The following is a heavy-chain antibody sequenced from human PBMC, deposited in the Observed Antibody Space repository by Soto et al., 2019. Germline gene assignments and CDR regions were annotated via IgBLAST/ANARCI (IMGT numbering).Heavy chain of an antibody. CDR3: AIGIAARPDLSSYYYYGMDV. D-gene: IGHD6-6*01. CDR2: IYPGDSDT. V-gene: IGHV5-51*01. Sequence: PGESLKISCKGSGYSFTSYWIGWVRQMPGKGLEWMGIIYPGDSDTRYSPSFQGQVTISADKSISTAYLQWSSLKASDTAMYYCAIGIAARPDLSSYYYYGMDVWGQGTTVTVSS. J-gene: IGHJ6*02. CDR1: GYSFTSYW.